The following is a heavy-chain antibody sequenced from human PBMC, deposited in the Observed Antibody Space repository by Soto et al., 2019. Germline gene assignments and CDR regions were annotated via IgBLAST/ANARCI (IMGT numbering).Heavy chain of an antibody. J-gene: IGHJ5*02. CDR1: GGSISSGGYY. V-gene: IGHV4-31*03. CDR3: ASNIAARLYANVFDP. Sequence: QVQLQESGPGLVKPSQTLSLTCTVSGGSISSGGYYWSWIRQHPGKGLEWIGYIYYSGSTYYNPSLKSRVTISVDTSKNQFSLKLRSVTAADTAVYYCASNIAARLYANVFDPWGQGTLVTVSS. CDR2: IYYSGST. D-gene: IGHD6-6*01.